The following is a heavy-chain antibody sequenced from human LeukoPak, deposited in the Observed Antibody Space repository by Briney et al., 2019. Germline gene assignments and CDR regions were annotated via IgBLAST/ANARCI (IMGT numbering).Heavy chain of an antibody. D-gene: IGHD4-11*01. J-gene: IGHJ6*03. CDR1: GGPISSYY. CDR2: IHFSGST. Sequence: SETLPLTCTVSGGPISSYYWSWMRQPPGKGLEWIGYIHFSGSTNYNPSLKSRVSISVATSKNQFSLKLTSVPAADTAVYYCARETSKFVSYYDYYMDVWGKGTTVTVSS. CDR3: ARETSKFVSYYDYYMDV. V-gene: IGHV4-59*13.